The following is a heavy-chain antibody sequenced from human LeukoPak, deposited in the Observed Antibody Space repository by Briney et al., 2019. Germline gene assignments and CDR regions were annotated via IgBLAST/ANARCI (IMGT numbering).Heavy chain of an antibody. CDR1: GYTFTGYY. V-gene: IGHV1-2*02. D-gene: IGHD3-22*01. J-gene: IGHJ4*02. CDR3: ARDNNSYDSSSYETYYFDY. CDR2: INPNSGGT. Sequence: GASVTVSCKASGYTFTGYYMHWVRQAPGQGLEWMGWINPNSGGTNYAQKLQGRVTMTTDTSTSTAYMELRSLRSDDTAVYYCARDNNSYDSSSYETYYFDYWGQGTLVTVAS.